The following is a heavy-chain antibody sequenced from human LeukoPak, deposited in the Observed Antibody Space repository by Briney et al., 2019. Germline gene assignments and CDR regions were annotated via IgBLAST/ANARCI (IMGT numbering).Heavy chain of an antibody. CDR1: GFTFGTYA. Sequence: GGSLRLSCAASGFTFGTYAMSWVRQAPGKGLEWVSYISGSGTTIYYADSVKGRFTISRDNAENSLYLQMNSLRAEDTAVYYCARDNWAPRGYFDLWGRGTLVTVSS. V-gene: IGHV3-48*03. J-gene: IGHJ2*01. CDR3: ARDNWAPRGYFDL. D-gene: IGHD3-16*01. CDR2: ISGSGTTI.